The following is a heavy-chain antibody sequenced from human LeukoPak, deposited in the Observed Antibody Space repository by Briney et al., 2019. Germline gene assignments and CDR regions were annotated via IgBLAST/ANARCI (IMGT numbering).Heavy chain of an antibody. CDR3: ARAIQLWSYYFDY. V-gene: IGHV3-7*01. CDR2: IKQDGSEK. CDR1: GFTFSSIW. J-gene: IGHJ4*02. D-gene: IGHD5-18*01. Sequence: GGSLRLSCAASGFTFSSIWMSWVRQVHGRGLEWVANIKQDGSEKYYVDSVKGRFTISRDNAKNSLYLQMNSLRAEDTAVYYCARAIQLWSYYFDYWGQGTLVTVSS.